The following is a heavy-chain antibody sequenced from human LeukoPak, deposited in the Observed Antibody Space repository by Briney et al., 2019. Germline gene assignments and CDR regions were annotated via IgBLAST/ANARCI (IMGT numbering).Heavy chain of an antibody. Sequence: SETLSLTCAVYGGSFSGYYWSWIRQPPGKGLEWIGKINHSGSTNYNPSLKSRVTISVDTSKNQFSLKLSSVTAADTAVYYCARIVVVPAAMPVLYYYYYMDVWGKGTTVTVSS. CDR3: ARIVVVPAAMPVLYYYYYMDV. J-gene: IGHJ6*03. V-gene: IGHV4-34*01. CDR1: GGSFSGYY. D-gene: IGHD2-2*01. CDR2: INHSGST.